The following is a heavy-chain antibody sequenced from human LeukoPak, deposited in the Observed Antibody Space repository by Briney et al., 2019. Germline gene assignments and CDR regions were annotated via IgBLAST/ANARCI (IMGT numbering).Heavy chain of an antibody. Sequence: GGSLRLSCAASGFTVSSNYMSWVRQAPGKGLEWVSVIYSGGSTYYADSVKGRFTISRDNSKNTLYLQMNSLRAEDTAVYYCARVGEVGSSWYGEAFDIWGQGTMVTVSS. D-gene: IGHD6-13*01. CDR1: GFTVSSNY. J-gene: IGHJ3*02. CDR3: ARVGEVGSSWYGEAFDI. CDR2: IYSGGST. V-gene: IGHV3-53*01.